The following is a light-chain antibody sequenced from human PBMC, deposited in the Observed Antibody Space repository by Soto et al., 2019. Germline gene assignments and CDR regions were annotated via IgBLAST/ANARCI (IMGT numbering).Light chain of an antibody. CDR2: AAS. CDR1: QGISSY. CDR3: QQRNSYPLFT. Sequence: DIQLTQSPSFLSASVGDRVTITCRASQGISSYLAWYQQKPGKAPKLLLYAASTLQSGVPSRFSGSGSGTEFTLTISSLQPEDFATYYCQQRNSYPLFTFVPRTKVDIK. V-gene: IGKV1-9*01. J-gene: IGKJ3*01.